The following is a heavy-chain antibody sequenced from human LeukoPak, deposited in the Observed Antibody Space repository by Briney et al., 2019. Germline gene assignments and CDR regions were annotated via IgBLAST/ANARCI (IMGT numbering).Heavy chain of an antibody. J-gene: IGHJ6*03. D-gene: IGHD4-11*01. V-gene: IGHV3-23*01. CDR3: AKDGFLQMYYHYMDV. CDR2: ISGSGDRT. Sequence: PGGSLRLSCAASEFTFSNYAMNWVRQAPGKGLEWVSSISGSGDRTYYADSVKGRFTLSRDNSENTLSLQMNSLRVEDTAVYYCAKDGFLQMYYHYMDVWGKGTTVTVS. CDR1: EFTFSNYA.